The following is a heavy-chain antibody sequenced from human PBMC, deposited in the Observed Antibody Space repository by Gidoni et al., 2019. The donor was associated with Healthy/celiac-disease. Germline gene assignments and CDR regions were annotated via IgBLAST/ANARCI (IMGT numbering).Heavy chain of an antibody. D-gene: IGHD6-13*01. V-gene: IGHV3-23*01. CDR3: AKDPPAVKSSSWYPAAPELGYFDY. J-gene: IGHJ4*02. CDR1: GVTVSSYA. CDR2: ISGSGGST. Sequence: EVQLLESGGGLVQPGGSLRLSGAASGVTVSSYAMSWVRQGPGKGLEWVSAISGSGGSTYYADSVKGRFTISRDNSKNTLYLQMNSLRAEDTAVYYCAKDPPAVKSSSWYPAAPELGYFDYWGQGTLVTVSS.